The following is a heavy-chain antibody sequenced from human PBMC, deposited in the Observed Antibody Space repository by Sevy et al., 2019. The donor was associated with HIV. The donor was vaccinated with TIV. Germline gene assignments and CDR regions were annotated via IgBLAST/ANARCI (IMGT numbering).Heavy chain of an antibody. J-gene: IGHJ6*02. Sequence: GGSLRLSCAASGFIFSTYCIHWVRQAPGKGLEWVSVISFDGSDKYYADSVRGRFTISRDNSKNNMYLQMNSLRVEDTAIYYCAKMQGGSYNYYGMDVWGQGTPVTVSS. CDR2: ISFDGSDK. CDR3: AKMQGGSYNYYGMDV. D-gene: IGHD1-26*01. V-gene: IGHV3-30*18. CDR1: GFIFSTYC.